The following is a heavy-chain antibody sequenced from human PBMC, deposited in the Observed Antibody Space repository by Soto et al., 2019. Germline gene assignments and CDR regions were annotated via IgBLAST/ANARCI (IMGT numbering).Heavy chain of an antibody. CDR2: INPGSGVT. Sequence: ASVSLSCKASGYSFTKYHMHWVRQAPGQGLEWMGWINPGSGVTNQAQKFQGRVTMTRDTSITTTYMELNSLTSDDTAVYYCARVAGDKNARSETWGEGDMVNVSS. J-gene: IGHJ4*02. CDR1: GYSFTKYH. CDR3: ARVAGDKNARSET. D-gene: IGHD3-16*01. V-gene: IGHV1-2*02.